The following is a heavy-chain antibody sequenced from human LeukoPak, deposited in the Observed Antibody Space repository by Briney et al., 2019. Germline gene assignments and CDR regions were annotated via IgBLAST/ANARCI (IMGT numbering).Heavy chain of an antibody. Sequence: PGGSLRLSCAASGFTFSSYSMNWVRQAPGKGLEWVSSISSSSSYIYYADSVKGRFTISRDNAKNSLYLQMNSLRAEDTAVYYCATDPLDYSNYGGIGVVDYWGQGTLVTVSS. CDR3: ATDPLDYSNYGGIGVVDY. V-gene: IGHV3-21*01. CDR1: GFTFSSYS. D-gene: IGHD4-11*01. CDR2: ISSSSSYI. J-gene: IGHJ4*02.